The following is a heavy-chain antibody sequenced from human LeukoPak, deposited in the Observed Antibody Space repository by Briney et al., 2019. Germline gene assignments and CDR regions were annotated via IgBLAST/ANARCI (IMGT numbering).Heavy chain of an antibody. Sequence: PSETLSLTCTVSGGSISSGGYYWSWIRQHPGKGLEWIGHIYYSGSTYYNPSLKSRVTISVDTSKNQFSLKLSSVTAADTAVYYCARGVVYALFDYWGQGTLVTVSS. CDR2: IYYSGST. J-gene: IGHJ4*02. D-gene: IGHD2-8*02. V-gene: IGHV4-31*03. CDR3: ARGVVYALFDY. CDR1: GGSISSGGYY.